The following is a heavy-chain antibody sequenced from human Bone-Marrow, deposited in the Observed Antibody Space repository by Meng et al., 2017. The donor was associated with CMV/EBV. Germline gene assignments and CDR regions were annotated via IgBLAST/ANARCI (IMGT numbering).Heavy chain of an antibody. Sequence: GESLKISCAASGFTFSSYAIHWVRQAPGKGLEWVALISYDGSNKYYADSVKGRFTISRDNSKNTLYLQMNSLRAEDTAVYYCARVGYCSSTSCYDDYWGQATLVTVSS. CDR3: ARVGYCSSTSCYDDY. J-gene: IGHJ4*02. CDR2: ISYDGSNK. V-gene: IGHV3-30*04. CDR1: GFTFSSYA. D-gene: IGHD2-2*03.